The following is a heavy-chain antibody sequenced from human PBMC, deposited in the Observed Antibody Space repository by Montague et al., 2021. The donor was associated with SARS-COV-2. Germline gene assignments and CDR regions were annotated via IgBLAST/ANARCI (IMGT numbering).Heavy chain of an antibody. CDR1: GGPFSSTSFY. CDR2: FYYNGIT. J-gene: IGHJ4*02. CDR3: ARGFDY. V-gene: IGHV4-39*07. Sequence: SETLSLTCSVSGGPFSSTSFYWGWIRQSPGKGLEWVANFYYNGITYYNPSLKSRVTLSVDTSKNQFSLKLSSVTAADTAVYYCARGFDYWGQGTLVTVSS.